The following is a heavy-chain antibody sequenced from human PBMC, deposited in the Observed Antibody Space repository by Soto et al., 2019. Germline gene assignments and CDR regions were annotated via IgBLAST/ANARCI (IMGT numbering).Heavy chain of an antibody. J-gene: IGHJ4*02. Sequence: TLSLTCAVYGXSFNGYYCTWIRQPPGKGLEWIGEINHSGSTNYSPSLKIRLTISLDTSQKQFSLKLSYVTAADTAVYYCARAGDGSSSYFDYWGQGTLVTVSS. CDR2: INHSGST. V-gene: IGHV4-34*01. D-gene: IGHD6-6*01. CDR1: GXSFNGYY. CDR3: ARAGDGSSSYFDY.